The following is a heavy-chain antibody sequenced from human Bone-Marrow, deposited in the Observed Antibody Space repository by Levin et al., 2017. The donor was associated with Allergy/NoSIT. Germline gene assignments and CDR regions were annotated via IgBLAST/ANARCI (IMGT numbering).Heavy chain of an antibody. J-gene: IGHJ4*02. D-gene: IGHD3-10*01. CDR1: GFTFSSYA. CDR3: VGSGSLDY. V-gene: IGHV3-30-3*01. Sequence: GGSLRLSCAASGFTFSSYAMHWVRQAPGKGLEWVAVISYDGSNKYYADSVKGRFTISRDNSKNTLYLQMNSLRAEDTAVYYCVGSGSLDYWGQGTLVTVSS. CDR2: ISYDGSNK.